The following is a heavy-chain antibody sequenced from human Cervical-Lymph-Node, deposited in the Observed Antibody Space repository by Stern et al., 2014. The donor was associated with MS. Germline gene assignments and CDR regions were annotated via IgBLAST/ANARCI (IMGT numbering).Heavy chain of an antibody. V-gene: IGHV4-59*08. CDR2: IYHSGST. CDR3: ARHQNFGTSGYYLDY. Sequence: QVQLQESGPGLVKPSETLSLTCTVSGGSISSYYWGWIRQSPGKGLEWIGYIYHSGSTRYNPSLKSRVSISADTSNNPFSLNLNSATAADTAVYYCARHQNFGTSGYYLDYWGQGTLVTVSS. CDR1: GGSISSYY. J-gene: IGHJ4*02. D-gene: IGHD2-8*01.